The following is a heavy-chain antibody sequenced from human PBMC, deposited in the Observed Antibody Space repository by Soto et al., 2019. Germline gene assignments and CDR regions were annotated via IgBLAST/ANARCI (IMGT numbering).Heavy chain of an antibody. CDR2: IWYDGSNK. V-gene: IGHV3-33*01. Sequence: VGSLRLSCAASGFTFSSYGMHWVRQAPGKGLEWVAVIWYDGSNKYYADSVKGRFTISRDNSKNTLYLQMNSLRAEDTAVYYCAGEAIAVAGTGYWGQGTLVTVSS. CDR3: AGEAIAVAGTGY. J-gene: IGHJ4*02. D-gene: IGHD6-19*01. CDR1: GFTFSSYG.